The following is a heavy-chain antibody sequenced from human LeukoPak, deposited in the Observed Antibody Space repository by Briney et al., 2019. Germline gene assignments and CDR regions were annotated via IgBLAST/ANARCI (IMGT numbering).Heavy chain of an antibody. J-gene: IGHJ4*02. V-gene: IGHV4-31*03. CDR2: ICYNGST. Sequence: SQTLSLTCTVSGGSISSGGYYWTWIRQHPGKGLEWIGYICYNGSTYYNPSLKSRVTISVDTSKNQFSLKLGSVTAADTAVYSCAALLGDGSIDYWGGGTLVSVSS. D-gene: IGHD2-21*02. CDR1: GGSISSGGYY. CDR3: AALLGDGSIDY.